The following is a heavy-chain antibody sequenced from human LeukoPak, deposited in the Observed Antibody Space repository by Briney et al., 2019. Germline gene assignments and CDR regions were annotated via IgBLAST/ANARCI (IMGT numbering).Heavy chain of an antibody. J-gene: IGHJ4*02. CDR3: ARVALSGYSYGSSY. CDR2: ISSSSSYI. CDR1: AFTFNNYW. Sequence: PGRSLRLSCVASAFTFNNYWMHCARQAPGKGLEWVSSISSSSSYIYYADSVKGRFTISRDNAKNSLYLQMNSLRAEDTAVYYCARVALSGYSYGSSYWGQGTLVTVSS. V-gene: IGHV3-21*01. D-gene: IGHD5-18*01.